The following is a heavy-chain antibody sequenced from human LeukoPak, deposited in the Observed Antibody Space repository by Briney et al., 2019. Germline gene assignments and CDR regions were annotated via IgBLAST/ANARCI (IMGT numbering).Heavy chain of an antibody. J-gene: IGHJ4*02. CDR3: TRATIVGATGVLDS. D-gene: IGHD1-26*01. CDR2: IRTIAYGGTA. CDR1: GFTFGDHA. Sequence: GGSLRLSCTASGFTFGDHALSWVRQAPGKGLEYIGFIRTIAYGGTADYAASVRGRFTISRDDSKGIAYLQMNSLRSEDTALYYCTRATIVGATGVLDSWGQGTLVAVSS. V-gene: IGHV3-49*04.